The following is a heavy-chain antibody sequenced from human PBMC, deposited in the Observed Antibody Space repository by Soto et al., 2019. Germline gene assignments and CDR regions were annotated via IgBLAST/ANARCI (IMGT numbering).Heavy chain of an antibody. V-gene: IGHV3-30*18. CDR3: AKDSGRGSADYYFDY. CDR2: ISSDGKDK. Sequence: QVQLVESGGGVVQPGRSLRLSCAASGFTFSSYAIHWVRQAPGKGLEWVAVISSDGKDKYSADSMKGRFAISRDNSKNTLYLQMNSLRAEDTAVYYCAKDSGRGSADYYFDYWAQGTLVTVSS. J-gene: IGHJ4*02. CDR1: GFTFSSYA. D-gene: IGHD3-10*01.